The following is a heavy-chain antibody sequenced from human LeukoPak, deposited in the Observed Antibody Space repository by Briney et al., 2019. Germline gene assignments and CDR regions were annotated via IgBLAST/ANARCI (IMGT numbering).Heavy chain of an antibody. CDR2: IRSKANNYAT. Sequence: GGSLIVSCAASGFTFSVSAMHWVRQASGKGLEWVGRIRSKANNYATAYAASVKGRFTISRDDSKNTAYLQMNSLKTEDTAVYYCTTTGDTIYDALDIWGQGTMVTVSS. V-gene: IGHV3-73*01. CDR1: GFTFSVSA. J-gene: IGHJ3*02. D-gene: IGHD3-16*01. CDR3: TTTGDTIYDALDI.